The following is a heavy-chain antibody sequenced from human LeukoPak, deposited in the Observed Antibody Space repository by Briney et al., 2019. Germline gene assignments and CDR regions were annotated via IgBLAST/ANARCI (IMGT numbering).Heavy chain of an antibody. CDR3: ARADRWSYYYMDV. Sequence: GEAPKIPCKASAYSFTSYWIGWVRQMPGNGLEWMGIIYPGDSDTRYSPSFQGQVTISADKSISTAYLQWSSLKASDTAMYYCARADRWSYYYMDVWGNVATVTVSS. D-gene: IGHD4-23*01. CDR2: IYPGDSDT. CDR1: AYSFTSYW. J-gene: IGHJ6*03. V-gene: IGHV5-51*01.